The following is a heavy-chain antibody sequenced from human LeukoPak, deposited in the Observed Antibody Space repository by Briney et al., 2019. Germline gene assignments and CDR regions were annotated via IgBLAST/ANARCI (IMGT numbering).Heavy chain of an antibody. D-gene: IGHD2-2*01. J-gene: IGHJ6*02. CDR1: GYTFTGYY. CDR3: ARVDLGYCSSTSCYWTPLNYYYYYGMDV. CDR2: INPNSGGT. Sequence: ASVKVSCKASGYTFTGYYMHWVRQAPGQGLEWMGWINPNSGGTNYAQKFQGRVTMTRDTSISTAYMELSWLRSDDTAVYYCARVDLGYCSSTSCYWTPLNYYYYYGMDVWGQGTTVTVSS. V-gene: IGHV1-2*02.